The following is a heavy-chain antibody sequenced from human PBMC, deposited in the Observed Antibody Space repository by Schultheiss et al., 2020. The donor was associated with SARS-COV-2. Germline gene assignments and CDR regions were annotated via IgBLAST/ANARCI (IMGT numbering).Heavy chain of an antibody. CDR1: GFTFSSYA. J-gene: IGHJ1*01. V-gene: IGHV3-23*01. CDR3: AKDSGGGRYSSSSVGYFQH. CDR2: ISGSGGST. D-gene: IGHD6-6*01. Sequence: GESLKISCAASGFTFSSYAMSWVRQAPGKGLEWVSAISGSGGSTYYADSVKGRFTISRDNSKNTLYLQMNSLRAEDTAVYYCAKDSGGGRYSSSSVGYFQHWGQGTLVTVSS.